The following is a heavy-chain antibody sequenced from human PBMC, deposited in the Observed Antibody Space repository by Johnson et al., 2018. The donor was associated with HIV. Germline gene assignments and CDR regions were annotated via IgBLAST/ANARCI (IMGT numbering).Heavy chain of an antibody. D-gene: IGHD1-26*01. CDR1: GFTFSSYG. V-gene: IGHV3-21*01. Sequence: VQLVESGGGVVQPGRSLRLSCAASGFTFSSYGMHWVRQAPGKGLEWVSAISGSGGSTYYADSVKGRFTISRDNAKNSLYLQMNSLRAEDTAVYYCARDYSKGDAFDIWGQGTMVTVSS. J-gene: IGHJ3*02. CDR2: ISGSGGST. CDR3: ARDYSKGDAFDI.